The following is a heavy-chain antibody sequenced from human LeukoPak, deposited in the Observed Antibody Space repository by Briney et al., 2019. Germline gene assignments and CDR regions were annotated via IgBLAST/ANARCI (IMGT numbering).Heavy chain of an antibody. Sequence: GASVKVSCKASGFTFTSSAMQWVRQARGQRLEWIGWIVVGSSNTNYAQKFQERVTITWDMSTSTAYMELSSLRSEDTAVYYCAATIAAGTVYYGMDVWGQGTTVTVSS. CDR3: AATIAAGTVYYGMDV. D-gene: IGHD6-13*01. CDR1: GFTFTSSA. V-gene: IGHV1-58*02. CDR2: IVVGSSNT. J-gene: IGHJ6*02.